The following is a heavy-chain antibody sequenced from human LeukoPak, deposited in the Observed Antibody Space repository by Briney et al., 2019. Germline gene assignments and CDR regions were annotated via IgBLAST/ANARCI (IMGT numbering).Heavy chain of an antibody. CDR3: AGMITDYFDY. D-gene: IGHD3-16*01. Sequence: PGGSLRLSCAASGLTFSDYYMSWIRQAPGKGLKWVSYISGSSGYTNYADSVKGRFTISRDNAKNSLYLQMNSLRAEDTAVYYCAGMITDYFDYWGQGTLVTVSS. V-gene: IGHV3-11*06. J-gene: IGHJ4*02. CDR2: ISGSSGYT. CDR1: GLTFSDYY.